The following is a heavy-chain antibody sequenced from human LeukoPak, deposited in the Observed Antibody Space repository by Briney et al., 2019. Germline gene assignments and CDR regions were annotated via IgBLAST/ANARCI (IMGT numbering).Heavy chain of an antibody. CDR2: IKSKTDDGTR. Sequence: PGGSLRLSCAASGFTFSNAWMNWVRQAPGKGLEWVGRIKSKTDDGTRDFAAPVKGRFTISRDDSKNTLCLQMNSLRAEDTALYFCAKKAQYNGNYPLDYWGQGTLVTVSS. V-gene: IGHV3-15*07. CDR1: GFTFSNAW. J-gene: IGHJ4*02. D-gene: IGHD1-26*01. CDR3: AKKAQYNGNYPLDY.